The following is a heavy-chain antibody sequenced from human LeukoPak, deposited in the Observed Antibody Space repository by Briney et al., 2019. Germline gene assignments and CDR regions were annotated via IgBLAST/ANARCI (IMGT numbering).Heavy chain of an antibody. V-gene: IGHV2-5*02. D-gene: IGHD2-15*01. CDR1: GFSLSPSGVA. J-gene: IGHJ4*02. CDR3: AHSKTGLLILYYFDY. Sequence: SGPTLVNPTQTLTLTCTFSGFSLSPSGVAVGWIRQPPGKALEWLALIYWDGDKRYNSSLKSRLTVTKDTSKNQVVLTMTSMDPVDTATYYCAHSKTGLLILYYFDYWGQGTLVTVSS. CDR2: IYWDGDK.